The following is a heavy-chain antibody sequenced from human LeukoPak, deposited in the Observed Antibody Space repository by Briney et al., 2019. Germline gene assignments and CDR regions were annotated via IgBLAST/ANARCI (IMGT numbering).Heavy chain of an antibody. CDR1: RGTFSSYA. D-gene: IGHD2-2*01. J-gene: IGHJ5*02. V-gene: IGHV1-69*13. CDR3: AREPYCSSTSCWYNWFDP. CDR2: IIPIFGTA. Sequence: ASVKVSCKASRGTFSSYAISWVRQAPGQGLEWMGGIIPIFGTANYAQKFQGRVTITADESTSTAYMELSSLRSEDTAVYYCAREPYCSSTSCWYNWFDPWGQGTLVTVSS.